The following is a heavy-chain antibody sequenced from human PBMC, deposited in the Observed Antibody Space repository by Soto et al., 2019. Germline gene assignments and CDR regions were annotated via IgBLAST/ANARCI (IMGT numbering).Heavy chain of an antibody. CDR2: IIPNLGIA. Sequence: SVKVSCEASGCTFSSYTISWVRQAPGQGLEWMGRIIPNLGIANYAQKFQGRVTITADKSTSTAYMELSSLRSEDTAVYYCARGIAVALDAFDIWGQGTMVTVSS. CDR3: ARGIAVALDAFDI. J-gene: IGHJ3*02. CDR1: GCTFSSYT. V-gene: IGHV1-69*02. D-gene: IGHD6-19*01.